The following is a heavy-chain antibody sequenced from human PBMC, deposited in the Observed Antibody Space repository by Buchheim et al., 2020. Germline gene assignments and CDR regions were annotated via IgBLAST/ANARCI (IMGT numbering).Heavy chain of an antibody. Sequence: QVQLVQSGAEVKKPGSSVKVSCKASGGTISSYAISWVRQAPGQGLEWMGRIIPILGIANYAQKFQGRVTITADKSTSTAYMELSSLRSEDTAVYYCARARVYGSESYYGDYWGQGTL. D-gene: IGHD3-10*01. CDR3: ARARVYGSESYYGDY. CDR1: GGTISSYA. J-gene: IGHJ4*02. CDR2: IIPILGIA. V-gene: IGHV1-69*04.